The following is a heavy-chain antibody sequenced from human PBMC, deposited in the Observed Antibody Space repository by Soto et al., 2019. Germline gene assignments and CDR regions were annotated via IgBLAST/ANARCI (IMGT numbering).Heavy chain of an antibody. Sequence: PGESLKISCKGSGYSFASYWINWVRQMPGKGLEWMGRIDPSDSYTKYSPSFQGHVTISVDKSISTAYLQWSSLKASDTAMYYCARPDYGASNYYYYGMDVWGQGTTVTVSS. CDR1: GYSFASYW. CDR2: IDPSDSYT. CDR3: ARPDYGASNYYYYGMDV. D-gene: IGHD4-17*01. J-gene: IGHJ6*02. V-gene: IGHV5-10-1*01.